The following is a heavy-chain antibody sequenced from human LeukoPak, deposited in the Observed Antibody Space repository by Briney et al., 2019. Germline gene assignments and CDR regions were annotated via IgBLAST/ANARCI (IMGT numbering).Heavy chain of an antibody. CDR2: IYPGDSDT. D-gene: IGHD3-22*01. V-gene: IGHV5-51*01. CDR3: ARRPRDSSGYYFDL. CDR1: GYTFTTYW. Sequence: GESLKISCKGSGYTFTTYWIAWLRQMPGRGLEWMVIIYPGDSDTRYSPSFQGQVTISADKSISTAYLQWSSLQASDTAIYYCARRPRDSSGYYFDLWGQGTLITVSS. J-gene: IGHJ4*02.